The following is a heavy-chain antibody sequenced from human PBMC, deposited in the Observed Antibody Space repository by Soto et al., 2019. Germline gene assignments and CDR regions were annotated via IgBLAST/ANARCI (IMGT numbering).Heavy chain of an antibody. CDR2: IYYSGST. V-gene: IGHV4-59*01. J-gene: IGHJ4*02. D-gene: IGHD3-3*01. Sequence: SETLSLTCTVSGGSISSYYWSWIRQPPGKGLEWIGYIYYSGSTNYNPSLKSRVTISVDTSKNQFSLKLSSVTAADTAVYYCASTTLYYDFWSGYSGWSDYWGQGTLVTVSS. CDR3: ASTTLYYDFWSGYSGWSDY. CDR1: GGSISSYY.